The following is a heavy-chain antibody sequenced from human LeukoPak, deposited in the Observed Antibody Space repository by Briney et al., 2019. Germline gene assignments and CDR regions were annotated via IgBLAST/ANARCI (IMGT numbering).Heavy chain of an antibody. D-gene: IGHD3-10*01. CDR2: ISTTSSTI. CDR3: ARDWGGGDC. Sequence: GGSLRLSCAASGFTLRSYGMNWVRQAPGKGLEWVSYISTTSSTIYYADSVKGRFTISRDNAKNSLYLQMNSLRDGDTAVYYCARDWGGGDCFGQGTLVTVSS. V-gene: IGHV3-48*02. J-gene: IGHJ4*02. CDR1: GFTLRSYG.